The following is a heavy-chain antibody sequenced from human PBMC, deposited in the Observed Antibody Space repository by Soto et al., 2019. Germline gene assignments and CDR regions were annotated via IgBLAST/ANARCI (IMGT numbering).Heavy chain of an antibody. V-gene: IGHV3-23*01. CDR3: AKDQMLDDYGSANSYYYYGMDV. Sequence: EVQLLESGGGLVQPGGSLRLSCAASGFTFSSYAMSWVRQAPGKGLEWVSAISGSGGSTYYADSVKGRFTISRDNSKNTMHLQKNSRRGEETAVFYCAKDQMLDDYGSANSYYYYGMDVWGQGTTVTVSS. CDR2: ISGSGGST. CDR1: GFTFSSYA. D-gene: IGHD3-10*01. J-gene: IGHJ6*02.